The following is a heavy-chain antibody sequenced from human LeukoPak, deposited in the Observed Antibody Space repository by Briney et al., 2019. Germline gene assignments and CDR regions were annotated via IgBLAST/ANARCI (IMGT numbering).Heavy chain of an antibody. CDR1: GFXVSRNY. J-gene: IGHJ4*02. V-gene: IGHV3-53*04. D-gene: IGHD1-26*01. CDR2: IYSGGRT. CDR3: ARDLMGATDY. Sequence: GGSPRLSCAPSGFXVSRNYMSWVREAPGKGLEWVSVIYSGGRTYYADSLQGRFNISRHNSKNMLNLQMNSLRAEDTAVYYCARDLMGATDYWGQGILVTVSS.